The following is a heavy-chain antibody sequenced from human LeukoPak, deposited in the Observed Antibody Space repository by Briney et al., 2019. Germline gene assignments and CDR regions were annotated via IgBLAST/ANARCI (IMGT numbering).Heavy chain of an antibody. J-gene: IGHJ6*03. CDR1: GYSISSGYY. V-gene: IGHV4-38-2*02. Sequence: SETLSLTCTVSGYSISSGYYWGWIRQPPGKGLEWIGSIYHSGSTYYNPSLKSRVTISVDTSKNQFSLKLSSVTAADTAVYYCARADYSSTWSHDYYYMDVWGKGNTVTVSS. D-gene: IGHD6-13*01. CDR2: IYHSGST. CDR3: ARADYSSTWSHDYYYMDV.